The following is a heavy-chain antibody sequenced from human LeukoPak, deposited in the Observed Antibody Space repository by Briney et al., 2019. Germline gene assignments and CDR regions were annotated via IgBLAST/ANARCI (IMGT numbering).Heavy chain of an antibody. J-gene: IGHJ4*02. CDR2: IYYSGST. CDR3: ARASSLYDSSGYYLRTFYFDY. V-gene: IGHV4-31*03. Sequence: SETLSLTCTVSGGSISSGGYYWSWIRQHPGEGLEWIGYIYYSGSTYYNPSLKSRVTISVDTSKNQFSLKLSSVTAADTAVYYCARASSLYDSSGYYLRTFYFDYWGQGTLVTVSS. CDR1: GGSISSGGYY. D-gene: IGHD3-22*01.